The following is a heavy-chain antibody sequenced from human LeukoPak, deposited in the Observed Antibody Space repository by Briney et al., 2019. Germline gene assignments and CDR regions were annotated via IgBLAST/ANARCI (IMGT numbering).Heavy chain of an antibody. CDR2: ITGSIYFSGST. CDR3: ARAIAVAGLAWFDP. D-gene: IGHD6-19*01. J-gene: IGHJ5*02. CDR1: GGSISNYY. Sequence: SETLSLTCTVSGGSISNYYWNWIRQPPGKGLEWIGYITGSIYFSGSTNYNPSLKSRVTISVDTSKNQFSLKLSSVTAADTAVYYCARAIAVAGLAWFDPWGQGTLVTVSS. V-gene: IGHV4-59*01.